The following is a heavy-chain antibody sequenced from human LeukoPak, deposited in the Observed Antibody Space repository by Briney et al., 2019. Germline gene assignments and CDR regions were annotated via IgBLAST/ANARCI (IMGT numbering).Heavy chain of an antibody. CDR1: GFTFSSYA. D-gene: IGHD1-26*01. V-gene: IGHV3-30-3*01. J-gene: IGHJ4*02. CDR2: ISYDGSNK. CDR3: ARDSGGSYDY. Sequence: GGSLRLSCAASGFTFSSYAMHWVRQAPGKGLEWVAVISYDGSNKYYADSVKGRFTISRDNSKNTLYLQMNSLRAEDTAVYYCARDSGGSYDYWGQGTLVTVSP.